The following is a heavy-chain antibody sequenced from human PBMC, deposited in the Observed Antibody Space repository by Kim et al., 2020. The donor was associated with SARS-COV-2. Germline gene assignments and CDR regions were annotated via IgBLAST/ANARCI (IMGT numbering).Heavy chain of an antibody. CDR3: ARGAIYRRFDY. V-gene: IGHV4-34*01. CDR1: GGSFSGYY. Sequence: SETLSLTCAVYGGSFSGYYWSWIRQPPGKGLEWIGEINHSGSTNYNPSLKSRVTISVDTSKNQFSLKLSSVTAADTAVYYCARGAIYRRFDYWGQGTLVTVSS. J-gene: IGHJ4*02. CDR2: INHSGST. D-gene: IGHD3-16*02.